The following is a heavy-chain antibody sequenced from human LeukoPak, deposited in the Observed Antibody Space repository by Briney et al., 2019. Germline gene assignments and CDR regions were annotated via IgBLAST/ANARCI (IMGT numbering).Heavy chain of an antibody. CDR3: ARREDGVAVAGILSY. D-gene: IGHD6-19*01. V-gene: IGHV3-48*04. J-gene: IGHJ4*02. CDR1: GFTFSSYA. CDR2: ISSSSSTI. Sequence: GGSLRLSCAASGFTFSSYAMSWVRQAPGKGLEWASYISSSSSTIYYADSVKGRFTISRDNAKNSLYLQMNSLRAEDTAVYYCARREDGVAVAGILSYWGQGTLVTVSS.